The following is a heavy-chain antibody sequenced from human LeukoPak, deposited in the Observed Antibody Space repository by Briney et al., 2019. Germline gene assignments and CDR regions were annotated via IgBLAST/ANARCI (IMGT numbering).Heavy chain of an antibody. V-gene: IGHV3-23*01. Sequence: GGSLRLSCAASGFTFSSYAMSWVRQAPGKGLEWVSGISGSGGSTYYAESVKGRFTISRDNSKNTLYLQMNSLRAEDTAVYYCAKVLSVVVAATLLDYWGQGTLVTVSS. CDR1: GFTFSSYA. CDR3: AKVLSVVVAATLLDY. D-gene: IGHD2-15*01. J-gene: IGHJ4*02. CDR2: ISGSGGST.